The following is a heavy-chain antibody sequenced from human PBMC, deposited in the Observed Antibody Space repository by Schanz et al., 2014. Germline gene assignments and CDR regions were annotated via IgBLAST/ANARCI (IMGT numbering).Heavy chain of an antibody. CDR3: ARVTISQRVHGLDV. Sequence: EVQLLESGGGLVQPGGSLRLSCAASGFTFGDYAMTWVRQAPGKGLEWVGRTRNRANNYFTEYAASVKGRFTISRDDSKNTLYLQMSSLKSEDTALYYCARVTISQRVHGLDVWGQGTTVTVSS. V-gene: IGHV3-72*01. CDR1: GFTFGDYA. J-gene: IGHJ6*02. CDR2: TRNRANNYFT. D-gene: IGHD1-1*01.